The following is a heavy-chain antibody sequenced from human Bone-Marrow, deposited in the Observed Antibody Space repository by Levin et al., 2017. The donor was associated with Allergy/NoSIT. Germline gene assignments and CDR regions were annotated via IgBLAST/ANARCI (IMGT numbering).Heavy chain of an antibody. CDR2: ISGSGGST. CDR3: AKDEYSSSWYLWDYYDSMRGYYYYYGMDV. Sequence: GGSLRLSCAASGFTFSSYAMSWVRQAPGKGLEWVSAISGSGGSTYYADSVKGRFTISRDNSKNTLYLQMNSLRAEDTAVYYCAKDEYSSSWYLWDYYDSMRGYYYYYGMDVWGQGTTVTVSS. D-gene: IGHD6-13*01. J-gene: IGHJ6*02. V-gene: IGHV3-23*01. CDR1: GFTFSSYA.